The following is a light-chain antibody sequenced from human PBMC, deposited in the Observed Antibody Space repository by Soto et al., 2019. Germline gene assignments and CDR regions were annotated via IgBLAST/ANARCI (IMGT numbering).Light chain of an antibody. CDR2: STN. Sequence: QTVVTQEPSLTVSPGGTVTLTCGSSTGAVTSGYYPNWFQQKPGQAPRPLIYSTNNKYSWTPARFSGSLLGGKAALTLSRVQPEDEADYYGLLYYGGVHVFGTGTKVPVL. V-gene: IGLV7-43*01. CDR3: LLYYGGVHV. CDR1: TGAVTSGYY. J-gene: IGLJ1*01.